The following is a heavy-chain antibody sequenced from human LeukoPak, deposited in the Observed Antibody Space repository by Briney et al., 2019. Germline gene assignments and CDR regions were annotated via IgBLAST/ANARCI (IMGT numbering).Heavy chain of an antibody. D-gene: IGHD3-10*01. CDR3: ARLSAYYYGSYFYYYMDV. CDR1: GFSFSSYW. J-gene: IGHJ6*03. Sequence: PGGSLRLSCEGSGFSFSSYWMTWVRQCPGKGPEWVANIKQDESERYTVDSVKGRFTISRENAKNSVYLQMNSLRAEDTALYYCARLSAYYYGSYFYYYMDVWGKGTTVTVSS. V-gene: IGHV3-7*01. CDR2: IKQDESER.